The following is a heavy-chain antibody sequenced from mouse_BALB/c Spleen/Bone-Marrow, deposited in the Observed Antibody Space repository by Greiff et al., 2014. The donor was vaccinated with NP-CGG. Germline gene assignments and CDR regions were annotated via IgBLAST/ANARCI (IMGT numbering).Heavy chain of an antibody. J-gene: IGHJ3*01. CDR2: IDPYDSET. CDR3: ARAGYRYDVGFAY. V-gene: IGHV1-52*01. Sequence: QVQLKHSGAALVRPGASVKLSCKASGYTFTSYWMNWVKQRPEQGLEWIGRIDPYDSETHYNQKFKDKARLTVDKSSSTAYMQPSSLTSEDSAVYYCARAGYRYDVGFAYWGQGTLVTVSA. CDR1: GYTFTSYW. D-gene: IGHD2-14*01.